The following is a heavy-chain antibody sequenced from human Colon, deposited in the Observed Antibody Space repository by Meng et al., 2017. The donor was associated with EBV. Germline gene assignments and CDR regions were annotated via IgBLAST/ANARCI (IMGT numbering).Heavy chain of an antibody. CDR3: ARGGYYSFDY. CDR1: GGSISISSYY. Sequence: QRQWQECGPGLVKPSETLSLTCTVSGGSISISSYYWGWIRQPPGKGLEWIGEIYHSGSTNYNPSLKSRVTISVDKSKNQFSLKLTSVTAADTAVYYCARGGYYSFDYWGQRTLVTASS. D-gene: IGHD5-18*01. CDR2: IYHSGST. V-gene: IGHV4-39*07. J-gene: IGHJ4*02.